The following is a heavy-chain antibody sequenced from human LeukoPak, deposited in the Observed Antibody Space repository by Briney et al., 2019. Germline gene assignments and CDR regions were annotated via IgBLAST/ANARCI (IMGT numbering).Heavy chain of an antibody. CDR3: ARGRGVDY. CDR2: IKPDGSER. V-gene: IGHV3-7*01. CDR1: GFTFSGYW. Sequence: GGSLRLSCAASGFTFSGYWMSWVRQAPGKGLEWVANIKPDGSERYYVDSVKGRFTISRDNAKNSLYLQMDSLRAEDTAVYYCARGRGVDYWGRGTLVTVS. J-gene: IGHJ4*02. D-gene: IGHD5-24*01.